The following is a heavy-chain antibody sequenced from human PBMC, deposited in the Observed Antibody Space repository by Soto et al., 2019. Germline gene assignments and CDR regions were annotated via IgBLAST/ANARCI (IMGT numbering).Heavy chain of an antibody. CDR2: INAGNGST. Sequence: ASVKVSCKAPGYTFISYAMHWVRQAPGQRLECMGWINAGNGSTKYXXKFQGRVXXTRDRSASTAXMELSXLACEDTAVXSCAREGYSSSWYFFDYWGQGTLVTVSS. V-gene: IGHV1-3*01. J-gene: IGHJ4*02. CDR1: GYTFISYA. CDR3: AREGYSSSWYFFDY. D-gene: IGHD6-13*01.